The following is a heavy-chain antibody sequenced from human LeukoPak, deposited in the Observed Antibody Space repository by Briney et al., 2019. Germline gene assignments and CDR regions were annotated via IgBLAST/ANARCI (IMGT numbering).Heavy chain of an antibody. CDR1: GFTFSSYG. V-gene: IGHV3-33*01. Sequence: PGGSLRLSCAASGFTFSSYGMHWVRQAPGKGLEWVAVIWYDGSNKYYADSVKGRFTISRDNSKNTLDLQMNSLRAEDTAVYYCARERGYSGRYYGMDVWGQGTTVTVSS. D-gene: IGHD5-12*01. CDR2: IWYDGSNK. J-gene: IGHJ6*02. CDR3: ARERGYSGRYYGMDV.